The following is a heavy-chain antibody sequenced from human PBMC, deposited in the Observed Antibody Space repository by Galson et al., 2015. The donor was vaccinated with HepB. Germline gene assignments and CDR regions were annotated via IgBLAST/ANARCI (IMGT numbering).Heavy chain of an antibody. V-gene: IGHV3-30*04. D-gene: IGHD3-22*01. CDR1: GFTFSSYA. CDR2: ISYDGSNK. Sequence: SLRLSCAASGFTFSSYAMHWVRQAPGKGLEWVAVISYDGSNKYYADSVKGRFTISRDNSKNTLYLQMNSPRAEDMAVYYCARDLDRYYDSSGSPPYDAFDIWGQGTMVTVSS. J-gene: IGHJ3*02. CDR3: ARDLDRYYDSSGSPPYDAFDI.